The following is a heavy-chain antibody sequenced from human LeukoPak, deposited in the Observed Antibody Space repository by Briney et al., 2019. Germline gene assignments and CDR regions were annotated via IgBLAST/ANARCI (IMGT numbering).Heavy chain of an antibody. Sequence: ASVKVSCKASGYTFTNYHINWVRQATGQGLEWMGWMNPNSGNTGYAQKFQGRVTITTDESTSTAYMELSSLRSEDTAVYYCATSTFKLRFLEWLPSYFDYWGQGTLVTVSS. J-gene: IGHJ4*02. CDR1: GYTFTNYH. CDR2: MNPNSGNT. D-gene: IGHD3-3*01. V-gene: IGHV1-8*03. CDR3: ATSTFKLRFLEWLPSYFDY.